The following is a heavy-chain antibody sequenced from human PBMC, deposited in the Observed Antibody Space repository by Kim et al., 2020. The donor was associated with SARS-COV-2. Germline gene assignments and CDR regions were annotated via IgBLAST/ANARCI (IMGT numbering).Heavy chain of an antibody. CDR1: RGSIGTYY. Sequence: SETLSLTCIVSRGSIGTYYWSWLRQPPGKGLEWIGLTSHRLTTYNPSLKSRVTLSLDTSKSQFSLKLASVTAADTAVYYCARGLSRATTYYFDSWGQGTLVPVSS. V-gene: IGHV4-4*07. D-gene: IGHD1-1*01. CDR2: TSHRLT. J-gene: IGHJ4*02. CDR3: ARGLSRATTYYFDS.